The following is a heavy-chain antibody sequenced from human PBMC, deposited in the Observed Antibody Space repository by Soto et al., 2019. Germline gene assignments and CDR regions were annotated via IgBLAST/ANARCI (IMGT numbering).Heavy chain of an antibody. V-gene: IGHV4-59*11. Sequence: SETLSLTCTVSGGSISTHYWSWIRQVPGRGLEWIGYIYYNGNTNYNPSLKGRVTVSIAPSESQFSLELTSVSAADTAVYFCAGGYYYVGSGPYLYIYGMDVWDQGTTVTVSS. D-gene: IGHD3-22*01. CDR2: IYYNGNT. CDR3: AGGYYYVGSGPYLYIYGMDV. J-gene: IGHJ6*02. CDR1: GGSISTHY.